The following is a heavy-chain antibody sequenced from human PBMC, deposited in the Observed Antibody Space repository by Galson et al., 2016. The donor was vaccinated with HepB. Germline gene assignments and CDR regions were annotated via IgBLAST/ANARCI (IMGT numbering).Heavy chain of an antibody. D-gene: IGHD3-10*01. CDR3: ARDSRFGFSDYYFYCLDV. J-gene: IGHJ6*02. CDR2: IWYDGSNK. Sequence: SLRLSCAASGFTFSSYGMHWVRQAPGKGLEWVAGIWYDGSNKYYADSVKGRFTISRDNSKNTLYLKMNSLRAEDTAVYYCARDSRFGFSDYYFYCLDVWGQGTTVTVSS. CDR1: GFTFSSYG. V-gene: IGHV3-33*01.